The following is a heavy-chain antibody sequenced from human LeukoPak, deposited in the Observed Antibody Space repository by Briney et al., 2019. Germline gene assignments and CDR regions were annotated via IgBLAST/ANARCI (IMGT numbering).Heavy chain of an antibody. V-gene: IGHV3-23*01. CDR2: ISVSGGGT. Sequence: GGSLRLSCVASGFTFSAYSMTWVRQAPGKGLDWVSSISVSGGGTYYADSVRGRFTISRDNSKNTLYLHMKSLRAEDTAVYYCVKDWRDESNCGGDCLQYWGQGTLVTVSS. CDR3: VKDWRDESNCGGDCLQY. CDR1: GFTFSAYS. D-gene: IGHD2-21*02. J-gene: IGHJ4*02.